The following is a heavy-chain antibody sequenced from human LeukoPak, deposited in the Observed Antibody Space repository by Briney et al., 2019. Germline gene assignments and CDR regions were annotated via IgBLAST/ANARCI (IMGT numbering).Heavy chain of an antibody. V-gene: IGHV4-59*05. Sequence: SETLSLTCTVSGGSTSSYYWSWIRQPPGKGLECIGSIYYSGSTYYNPSLKSRVTISVDTSKNQFSLKLSSVTAADTAVYYCARDILATSIAAPYYWGQGTLVTVSS. CDR1: GGSTSSYY. CDR2: IYYSGST. J-gene: IGHJ4*02. D-gene: IGHD6-13*01. CDR3: ARDILATSIAAPYY.